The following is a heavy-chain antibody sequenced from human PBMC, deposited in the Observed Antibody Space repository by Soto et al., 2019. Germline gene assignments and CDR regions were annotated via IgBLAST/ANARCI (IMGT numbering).Heavy chain of an antibody. J-gene: IGHJ6*02. V-gene: IGHV1-8*01. CDR3: ARERTGTTSMDV. D-gene: IGHD1-1*01. CDR2: MNPNSGNT. CDR1: GYTFTSYD. Sequence: QVQLVQSGAEVKKHGASVKVSCKASGYTFTSYDINWVRQATGQGLEWMGWMNPNSGNTGYAQKFRGRVTMTRNTSISTAYMGLSSLRSEDTAVYYCARERTGTTSMDVWGQGTTVTVSS.